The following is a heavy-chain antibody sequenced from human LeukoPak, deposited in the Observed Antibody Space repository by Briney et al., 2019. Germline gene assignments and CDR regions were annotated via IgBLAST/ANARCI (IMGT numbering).Heavy chain of an antibody. Sequence: GESLKISCEGSGYSFTSYWVAWVRQMPGKGLEWMGIIYPGNSDTRYSPSFQGQVTISADKSISTAYLQWSSLTASDTAMYYCVRLGSAVIDYWGQGTLVTVSS. CDR1: GYSFTSYW. D-gene: IGHD2-15*01. CDR2: IYPGNSDT. CDR3: VRLGSAVIDY. V-gene: IGHV5-51*01. J-gene: IGHJ4*02.